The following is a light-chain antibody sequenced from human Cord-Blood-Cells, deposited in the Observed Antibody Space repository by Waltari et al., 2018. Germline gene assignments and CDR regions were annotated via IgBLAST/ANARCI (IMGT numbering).Light chain of an antibody. CDR2: DAS. CDR1: QSVSSY. CDR3: QQRSNWPPIT. Sequence: EIVLTQSPATLSLSPGDRATLSCRARQSVSSYLAWYQQKPGQAPRLLIYDASNRATGIPARFSGSGSGTDFTLTINSLGPEDFAVYYCQQRSNWPPITFGQGTRLEIK. J-gene: IGKJ5*01. V-gene: IGKV3-11*01.